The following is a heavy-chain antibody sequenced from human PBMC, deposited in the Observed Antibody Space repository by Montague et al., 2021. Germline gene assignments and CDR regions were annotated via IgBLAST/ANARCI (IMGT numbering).Heavy chain of an antibody. CDR3: ARAFGEPPPPFCFYMDV. CDR2: IYYSGST. V-gene: IGHV4-31*03. Sequence: TLSLTCTVSGGSISSGGYYWSWIRQHPGKGLEWIGYIYYSGSTYYNPSLKSRVTMSVDTSENHFSLKLNSVTAADTAVYYCARAFGEPPPPFCFYMDVWGKGTTVSVSS. CDR1: GGSISSGGYY. J-gene: IGHJ6*03. D-gene: IGHD3-10*01.